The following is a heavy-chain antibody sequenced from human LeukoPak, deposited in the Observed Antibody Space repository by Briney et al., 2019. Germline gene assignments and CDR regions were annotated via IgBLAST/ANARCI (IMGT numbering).Heavy chain of an antibody. CDR3: ARSGYYYLFDF. J-gene: IGHJ4*02. CDR1: GLNVSSHY. D-gene: IGHD3-22*01. V-gene: IGHV3-53*01. CDR2: IYSVGST. Sequence: PGGSLRLSCAASGLNVSSHYMSWVRQAPGKGLEWVSIIYSVGSTYYADSLKGRFTISRDTSKNTVYLQMNSLRAEDTAVYYCARSGYYYLFDFWGQGTLVTVSS.